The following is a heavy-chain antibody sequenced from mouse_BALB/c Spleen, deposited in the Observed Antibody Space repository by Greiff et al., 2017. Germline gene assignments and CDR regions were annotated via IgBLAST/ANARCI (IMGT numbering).Heavy chain of an antibody. D-gene: IGHD4-1*01. CDR3: ALTGFAY. V-gene: IGHV1-7*01. J-gene: IGHJ3*01. Sequence: VQLKQSGAELAKPGASVKMSCKASGYTFTSYWMHWVKQRPGQGLEWIGYINPSTGYTEYNQKFKDKATLTADKSSSTAYMQLSSLTSEDSAVYYCALTGFAYWGQGTLVTVSA. CDR2: INPSTGYT. CDR1: GYTFTSYW.